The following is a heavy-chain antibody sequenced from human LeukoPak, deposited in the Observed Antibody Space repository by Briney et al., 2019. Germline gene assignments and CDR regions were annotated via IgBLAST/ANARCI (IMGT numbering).Heavy chain of an antibody. Sequence: ASVKVSCKASGYTFTSYGISWVRQAPGQGLEWMGRISAYNGNTNYAQKLQGRVTMTTDTSTSTAYMELRSLRSDDTAVYYCARSLGSYYYDSSGYDPDFDYWGQGTLVTVSS. CDR1: GYTFTSYG. D-gene: IGHD3-22*01. J-gene: IGHJ4*02. CDR3: ARSLGSYYYDSSGYDPDFDY. CDR2: ISAYNGNT. V-gene: IGHV1-18*01.